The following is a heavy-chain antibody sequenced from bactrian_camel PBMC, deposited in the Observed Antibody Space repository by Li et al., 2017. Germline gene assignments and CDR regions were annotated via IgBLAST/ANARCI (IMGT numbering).Heavy chain of an antibody. D-gene: IGHD1*01. V-gene: IGHV3S1*01. CDR2: INSLGGTT. CDR1: DYMAGTLC. Sequence: HVQLVESGGGSVQAGGSLTLSCTVSDYMAGTLCMGWFRQAPGKGLEWVSSINSLGGTTDYADSVKGRFTISRDNAKNTLYLQLDSLKSEDTAMYYCATRLADAGVWYYDYWGQGTQVTVS. CDR3: ATRLADAGVWYYDY. J-gene: IGHJ4*01.